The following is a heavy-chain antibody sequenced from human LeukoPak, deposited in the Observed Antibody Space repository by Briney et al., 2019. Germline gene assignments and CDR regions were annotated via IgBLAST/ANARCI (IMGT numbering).Heavy chain of an antibody. J-gene: IGHJ5*02. CDR3: TRDRAFTMIRGVIPNWFDP. CDR1: RFTFSTYS. CDR2: ISSSITTI. V-gene: IGHV3-48*01. Sequence: GGSLRLSCAASRFTFSTYSMNWVRQAPGKGLEWVSYISSSITTIYYADSVKGRFTISRDNAKNSLYLQMNSLRAEDTAVYYCTRDRAFTMIRGVIPNWFDPWGQGTQVTVSS. D-gene: IGHD3-10*01.